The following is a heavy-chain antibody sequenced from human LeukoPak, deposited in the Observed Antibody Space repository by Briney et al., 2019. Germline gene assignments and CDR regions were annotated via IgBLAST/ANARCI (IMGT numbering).Heavy chain of an antibody. V-gene: IGHV3-23*01. D-gene: IGHD7-27*01. J-gene: IGHJ4*02. CDR3: AKVQLGIGVDY. CDR2: ISDGGSRT. Sequence: GSLRLSCAASGFSFSSYAVSWVRQAPGRGLEWVSGISDGGSRTYYADSVKGRFTISRDDSKNTLYLQMNSLRAEDTAVYYCAKVQLGIGVDYWGQGTLVTVSS. CDR1: GFSFSSYA.